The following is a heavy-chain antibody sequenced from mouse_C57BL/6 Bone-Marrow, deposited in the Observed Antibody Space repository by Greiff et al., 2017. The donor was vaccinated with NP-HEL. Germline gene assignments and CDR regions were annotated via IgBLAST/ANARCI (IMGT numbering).Heavy chain of an antibody. Sequence: VQLQQSGPELVKPGASVKIPCKASGYTFTDYNMDWVKQSHGKSLEWIGDINPNNGGTIYNQKFKGKATLTVDKSSSTAYMELRSLTSEDTAVYYCARGYYDGYHRYFDVWGTGTTVTVSS. D-gene: IGHD2-3*01. J-gene: IGHJ1*03. CDR3: ARGYYDGYHRYFDV. V-gene: IGHV1-18*01. CDR1: GYTFTDYN. CDR2: INPNNGGT.